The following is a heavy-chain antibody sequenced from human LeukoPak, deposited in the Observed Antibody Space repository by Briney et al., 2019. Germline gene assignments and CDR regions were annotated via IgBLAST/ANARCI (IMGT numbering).Heavy chain of an antibody. J-gene: IGHJ5*02. CDR2: IIPIFGTA. CDR1: GGTFSSYA. CDR3: ARGDGELGWFDP. Sequence: SVKVSCKASGGTFSSYAISWVRQAPGQGLEWMGGIIPIFGTANYAQKFQGRVTITADESTSTAYKELSSLRSEDTAVYYCARGDGELGWFDPWGQGTLVTVSS. D-gene: IGHD3-10*01. V-gene: IGHV1-69*01.